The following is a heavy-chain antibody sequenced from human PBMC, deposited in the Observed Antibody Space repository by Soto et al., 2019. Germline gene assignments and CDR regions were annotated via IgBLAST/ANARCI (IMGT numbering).Heavy chain of an antibody. CDR1: GFTFDDYA. V-gene: IGHV3-9*01. CDR3: AKTITGYYSAFDY. D-gene: IGHD3-22*01. Sequence: PGGSLRLSCAASGFTFDDYAMHWVRQAPGKGLEWVSSVSRNSGSIGYADSVRGRFTISRDNAKNSLYLQMNSLRPEDTALYYCAKTITGYYSAFDYWGRGTLVTVSS. CDR2: VSRNSGSI. J-gene: IGHJ4*02.